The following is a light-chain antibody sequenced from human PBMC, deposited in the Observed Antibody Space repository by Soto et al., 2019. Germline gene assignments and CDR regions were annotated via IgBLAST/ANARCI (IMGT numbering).Light chain of an antibody. CDR1: QSVSSN. J-gene: IGKJ1*01. V-gene: IGKV3-15*01. CDR3: QQYNNWPPWT. CDR2: GAS. Sequence: EIVMTQSPATLSGSPGERATLSGRASQSVSSNLAWYQQKPGQAPRLLLYGASTRATGIPARFSGSGSGTEFTLTISSLQSEDFAVYYCQQYNNWPPWTFGQGTKVDIK.